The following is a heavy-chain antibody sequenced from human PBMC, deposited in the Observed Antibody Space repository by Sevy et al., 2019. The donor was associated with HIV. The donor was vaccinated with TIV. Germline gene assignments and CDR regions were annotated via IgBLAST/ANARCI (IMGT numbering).Heavy chain of an antibody. J-gene: IGHJ4*02. CDR1: GFTFSNYA. D-gene: IGHD6-13*01. V-gene: IGHV3-23*01. Sequence: GGSLRLSCAASGFTFSNYAMSWVRQAPGKGLEWVSAISGSGGSTYYADSVKGRFTISRDNSKNTLYLQMNSLRAEDTAVYYCAKDPLAAAGTAYFDYWGQGTLVTVSS. CDR3: AKDPLAAAGTAYFDY. CDR2: ISGSGGST.